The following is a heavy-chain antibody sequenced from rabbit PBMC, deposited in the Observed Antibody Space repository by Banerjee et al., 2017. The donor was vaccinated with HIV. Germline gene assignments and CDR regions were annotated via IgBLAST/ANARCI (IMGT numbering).Heavy chain of an antibody. J-gene: IGHJ4*01. V-gene: IGHV1S40*01. CDR1: GSDISSYS. D-gene: IGHD4-1*01. CDR3: ARDLAGVIGWNFNL. Sequence: QSLEESGGDLVKPGASLTLTCTASGSDISSYSMGWVRQAPGKGLEWIACIYGDSSGTTYYASWAKGRFTISKTSSTTVTLQMTSLTVADTATYFCARDLAGVIGWNFNLWGQGTLVTVS. CDR2: IYGDSSGTT.